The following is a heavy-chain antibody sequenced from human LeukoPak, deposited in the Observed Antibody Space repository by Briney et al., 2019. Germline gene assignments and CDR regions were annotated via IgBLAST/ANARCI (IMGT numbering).Heavy chain of an antibody. J-gene: IGHJ6*03. Sequence: PSETLSLTCTVSGGSISSYYWSWIRQPPGKGLEWIGYIYYSGSTNYSPSLKSRVTISVDTSKNQFSLKLSSVTAADTAVYYCARRPPPNSSSWTYYYYYYYMDVWGKGTTVTVSS. D-gene: IGHD6-13*01. V-gene: IGHV4-59*01. CDR1: GGSISSYY. CDR3: ARRPPPNSSSWTYYYYYYYMDV. CDR2: IYYSGST.